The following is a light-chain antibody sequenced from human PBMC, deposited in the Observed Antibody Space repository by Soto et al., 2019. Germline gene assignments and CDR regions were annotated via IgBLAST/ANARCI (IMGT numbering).Light chain of an antibody. J-gene: IGKJ1*01. CDR1: QSVGTS. Sequence: DIVLTQSPATLSLSPGDRATLSCRASQSVGTSLAWYKQQPGQAPRLLIHDAAYRASGIPERFSGSGSGTAFSLSISSLEPDDFAVYYCEHRSSCPRSFGRGTKVEV. V-gene: IGKV3-11*01. CDR3: EHRSSCPRS. CDR2: DAA.